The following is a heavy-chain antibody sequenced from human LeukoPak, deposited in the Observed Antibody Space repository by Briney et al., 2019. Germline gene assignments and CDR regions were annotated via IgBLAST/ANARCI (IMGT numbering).Heavy chain of an antibody. CDR2: IYHSGSS. CDR1: GYSISSGYY. J-gene: IGHJ5*02. Sequence: SETLSLTCTVSGYSISSGYYWGWIRQPPGKGLEWIGSIYHSGSSYYNPSLNSRVTISVDTSKNQFSLKLSSVTAADTAVYYCARWGTYASTSNWFDPWGQGTLVTVSS. CDR3: ARWGTYASTSNWFDP. D-gene: IGHD2-2*01. V-gene: IGHV4-38-2*02.